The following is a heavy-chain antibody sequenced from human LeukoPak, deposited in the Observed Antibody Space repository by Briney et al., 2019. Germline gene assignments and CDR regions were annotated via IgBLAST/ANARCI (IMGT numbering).Heavy chain of an antibody. Sequence: SETLSLTCTVSGDSISTYYWSWIRQPPGKGLEWIGYIYYRVTSDYSPSLKSRVTMSVDMSTRQISLKLSSVTAADTAVYYCAREFDSSGYYLYAIDYWGQGTLVTVSS. CDR3: AREFDSSGYYLYAIDY. CDR1: GDSISTYY. CDR2: IYYRVTS. V-gene: IGHV4-59*12. J-gene: IGHJ4*02. D-gene: IGHD3-22*01.